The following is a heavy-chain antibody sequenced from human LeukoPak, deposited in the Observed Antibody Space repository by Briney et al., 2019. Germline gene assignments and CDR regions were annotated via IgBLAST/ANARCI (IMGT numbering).Heavy chain of an antibody. D-gene: IGHD4-23*01. CDR1: GFTFSDYY. Sequence: GGSLRLSCAASGFTFSDYYMSWIRQAPGEGLEWVSYISSSGSTIYYADSVKGRFTISRDNAKNSLYLQMNSLRAEDTAVYYCASVTMVVTSVDYWGQGTLVTVSS. V-gene: IGHV3-11*04. CDR3: ASVTMVVTSVDY. J-gene: IGHJ4*02. CDR2: ISSSGSTI.